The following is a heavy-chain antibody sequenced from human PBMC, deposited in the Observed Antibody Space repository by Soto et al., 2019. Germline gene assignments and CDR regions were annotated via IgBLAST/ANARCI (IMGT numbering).Heavy chain of an antibody. V-gene: IGHV1-69*12. D-gene: IGHD5-18*01. CDR2: IIPIFGTA. CDR1: GGTFSSYA. CDR3: ASTNYSYGYDYHYYGMDG. Sequence: QVQLVQSGAEVKKPGSSVKVSCKASGGTFSSYAISWVRQAPGQGLEWMGGIIPIFGTANYAQKFQGRVTITADDSTRTAYMELSSLRSEDTAVYYCASTNYSYGYDYHYYGMDGWGQGTTVTVSS. J-gene: IGHJ6*02.